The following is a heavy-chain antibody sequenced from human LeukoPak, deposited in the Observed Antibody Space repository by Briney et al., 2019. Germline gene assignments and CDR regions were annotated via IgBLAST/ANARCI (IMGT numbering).Heavy chain of an antibody. CDR1: GYTFTSYA. D-gene: IGHD3-10*01. CDR3: ARGDTYYYGSGSYY. V-gene: IGHV1-3*01. J-gene: IGHJ4*02. Sequence: ASVKVSCKASGYTFTSYAMHWVRQAPGQRLEWMGWINAGNGNTKYSQKFQGRVTITRDTSASTAYMELSSLRSEDTAVYYCARGDTYYYGSGSYYWGQGTLVTVSS. CDR2: INAGNGNT.